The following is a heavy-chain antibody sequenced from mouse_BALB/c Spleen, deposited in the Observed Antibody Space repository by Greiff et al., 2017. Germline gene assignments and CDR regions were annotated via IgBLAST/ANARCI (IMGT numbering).Heavy chain of an antibody. J-gene: IGHJ4*01. CDR3: ARSPVVGNYYAMDY. V-gene: IGHV1-5*01. D-gene: IGHD1-1*01. CDR2: IYPGNSDT. CDR1: GYSFTSYW. Sequence: VQLQQSGTVLARPGASVKMSCKASGYSFTSYWMHWVKQRPGQGLEWIGAIYPGNSDTSYNQKFKGKAKLTAVTSASTAYVELSSLTSEDTAVYYCARSPVVGNYYAMDYWGQGTSVTVSS.